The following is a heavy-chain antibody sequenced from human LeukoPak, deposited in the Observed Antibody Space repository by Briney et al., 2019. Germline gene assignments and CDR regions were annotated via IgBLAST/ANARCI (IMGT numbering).Heavy chain of an antibody. J-gene: IGHJ4*02. CDR1: GFIFDDYA. CDR3: AKEGDFWSGYLVGYYFDY. CDR2: ISGDGGST. D-gene: IGHD3-3*01. V-gene: IGHV3-43*02. Sequence: PGGSLRLSCAASGFIFDDYAMHWVRQAPGKGLEWVSLISGDGGSTYYADSVKGRFTISRDNSKNSLYLQMSSLRTEDTALYYCAKEGDFWSGYLVGYYFDYWGQGTLVTVSS.